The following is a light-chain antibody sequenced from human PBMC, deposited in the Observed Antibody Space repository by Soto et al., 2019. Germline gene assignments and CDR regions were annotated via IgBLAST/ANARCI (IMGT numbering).Light chain of an antibody. CDR1: SSDVGGYNY. Sequence: QSALTQPASVSGSPRQSITISCTGTSSDVGGYNYVSWYQQHPGKAPKLIIYDVSDRPSGVSNRFSGSKSGNTASLTISGLQAEDEADYYCTSYTSSSTLVIFGGGTQLTVL. V-gene: IGLV2-14*01. CDR3: TSYTSSSTLVI. J-gene: IGLJ2*01. CDR2: DVS.